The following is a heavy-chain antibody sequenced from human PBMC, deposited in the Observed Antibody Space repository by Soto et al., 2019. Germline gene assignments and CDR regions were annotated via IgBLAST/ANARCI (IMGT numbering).Heavy chain of an antibody. Sequence: ASVKVSCKASGYTFTSYYMHWVRQAPGQGLEWKGMNKPNGGSTSYAQKFQGRVTMTRDMSTSTAYMELSSLRSEDTAVYYCARDRSRGAVALFDYWGQGTLVTVSS. CDR1: GYTFTSYY. J-gene: IGHJ4*02. CDR2: NKPNGGST. D-gene: IGHD6-19*01. V-gene: IGHV1-46*01. CDR3: ARDRSRGAVALFDY.